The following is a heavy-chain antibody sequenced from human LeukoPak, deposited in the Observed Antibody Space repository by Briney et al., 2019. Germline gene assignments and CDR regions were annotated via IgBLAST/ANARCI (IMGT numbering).Heavy chain of an antibody. Sequence: GGSLRLSCAASGFTFSSYEKNWVRQAPGKGLEWVSYISSSGSNIYYADSVKGRFTISRDNAKNSLYLQMNSLRAEDTAVYYCAREGSTVVTAARVYYYGMDVWGQGTTVTVSS. V-gene: IGHV3-48*03. D-gene: IGHD2-21*02. CDR1: GFTFSSYE. CDR3: AREGSTVVTAARVYYYGMDV. CDR2: ISSSGSNI. J-gene: IGHJ6*02.